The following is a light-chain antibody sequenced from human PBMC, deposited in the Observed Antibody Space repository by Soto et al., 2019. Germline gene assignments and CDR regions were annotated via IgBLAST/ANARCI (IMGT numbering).Light chain of an antibody. Sequence: EIVMTQSPATLSVSPGERATLSCRASQSVSGNLAWYQQQPGQAPSLLIYAASTRATGISARFSGSGSGTDFTLTISSLQSEDFAVYYCQQYNKSPLTFGRGTKVEIK. J-gene: IGKJ4*01. V-gene: IGKV3-15*01. CDR2: AAS. CDR1: QSVSGN. CDR3: QQYNKSPLT.